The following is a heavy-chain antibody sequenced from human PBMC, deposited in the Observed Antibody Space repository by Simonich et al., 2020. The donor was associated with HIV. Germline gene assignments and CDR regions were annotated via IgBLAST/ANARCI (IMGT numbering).Heavy chain of an antibody. J-gene: IGHJ4*02. D-gene: IGHD2-2*01. CDR3: ARGFYQRLYYFDY. Sequence: QVQLQQWGAGLLKPSETLSLTCAVYGGSFSGYNWSWNRQPPGKGLEWIGEINHSGSTNNNPSLKSRVTISVDTSKNQFSLKLSSVTAADTAVYYCARGFYQRLYYFDYWGQGTLVTVSS. CDR2: INHSGST. V-gene: IGHV4-34*01. CDR1: GGSFSGYN.